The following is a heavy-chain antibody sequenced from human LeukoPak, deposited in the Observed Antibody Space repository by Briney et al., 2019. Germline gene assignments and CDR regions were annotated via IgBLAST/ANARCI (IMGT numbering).Heavy chain of an antibody. Sequence: PGGSLRLSCAASGFTFSSYAMSWIRQPPGKGLEWIGEINHSGSTNYNPSLKSRVTISVDTPKNQFSLKLSSVTAADTAVYYCARRGRPPAKGSGSYFKYFDYWGQGTLVTVSS. CDR1: GFTFSSYA. CDR2: INHSGST. V-gene: IGHV4-34*01. D-gene: IGHD3-10*01. CDR3: ARRGRPPAKGSGSYFKYFDY. J-gene: IGHJ4*02.